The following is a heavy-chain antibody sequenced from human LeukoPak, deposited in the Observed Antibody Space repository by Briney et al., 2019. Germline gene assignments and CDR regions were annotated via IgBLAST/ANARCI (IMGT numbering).Heavy chain of an antibody. V-gene: IGHV3-21*06. CDR1: GFTLSNYD. Sequence: GGSLRLSCAASGFTLSNYDMNWVRQAPGKGLEWVSSIRTGSRYIYYTDSLRGRFTISRDDAKNTLYLQMNSLRAEDTAVYYCARADCSSSTCYLRRSWFDPWGQGTLVTVSS. D-gene: IGHD2-2*01. J-gene: IGHJ5*02. CDR3: ARADCSSSTCYLRRSWFDP. CDR2: IRTGSRYI.